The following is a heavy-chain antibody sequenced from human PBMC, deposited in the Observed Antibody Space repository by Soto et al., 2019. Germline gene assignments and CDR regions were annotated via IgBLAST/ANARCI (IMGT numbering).Heavy chain of an antibody. CDR3: ARQASGYYYSWFDP. D-gene: IGHD3-22*01. CDR1: GGSILDSTYY. Sequence: QLLLQESGPGLVKPSETLSLTCTVSGGSILDSTYYWAWIRQSPGKGLEWSGTIFYSGGTFYTPSLTIRVTMSVDTSNNQFSLKLSSLTAADTALYYCARQASGYYYSWFDPWSQGTLVTVSS. J-gene: IGHJ5*02. CDR2: IFYSGGT. V-gene: IGHV4-39*01.